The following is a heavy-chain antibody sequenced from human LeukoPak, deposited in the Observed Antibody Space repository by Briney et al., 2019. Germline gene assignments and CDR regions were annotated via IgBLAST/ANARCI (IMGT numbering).Heavy chain of an antibody. D-gene: IGHD3-3*01. J-gene: IGHJ4*02. CDR1: GYTFTSYC. Sequence: ASVKVSCKASGYTFTSYCMHWVRQAPGQGLEWMGIINPSGGSTSYAQKFQGRVTMTRDTSASTVYMELSSLRSEDTAVYYCARGPPLRFLEWEAPYWGQGTLVTVSS. CDR2: INPSGGST. V-gene: IGHV1-46*01. CDR3: ARGPPLRFLEWEAPY.